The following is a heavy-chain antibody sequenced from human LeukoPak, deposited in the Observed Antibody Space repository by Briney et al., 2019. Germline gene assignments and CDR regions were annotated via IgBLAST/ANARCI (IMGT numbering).Heavy chain of an antibody. J-gene: IGHJ4*02. CDR3: ARENVPSSSWYAQTSPLDY. Sequence: SVKVSCKASGVTFSSYAISWVRQAPGQGLEWMGKIIPILGIANYAQKFQGRVTITADKSTSTAYMELGSLRSEDTAVYYCARENVPSSSWYAQTSPLDYWGQGTLVTVSS. CDR2: IIPILGIA. CDR1: GVTFSSYA. D-gene: IGHD6-13*01. V-gene: IGHV1-69*04.